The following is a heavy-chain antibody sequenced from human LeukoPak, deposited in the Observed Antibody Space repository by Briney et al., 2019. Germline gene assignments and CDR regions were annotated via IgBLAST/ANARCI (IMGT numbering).Heavy chain of an antibody. Sequence: GGSLRLSCAASGFTFSSYSMSWVRQAPGMGLEWVSSISGSSSYIYYADSVKGRFTISRDNAKNSLYLQMNSLRAENTTVYYCARAPSAMVRNYFDDWGQGPLVPVSS. CDR1: GFTFSSYS. J-gene: IGHJ4*02. CDR2: ISGSSSYI. D-gene: IGHD5-18*01. CDR3: ARAPSAMVRNYFDD. V-gene: IGHV3-21*01.